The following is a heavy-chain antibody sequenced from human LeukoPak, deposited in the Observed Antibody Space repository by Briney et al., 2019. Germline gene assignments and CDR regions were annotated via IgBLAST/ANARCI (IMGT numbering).Heavy chain of an antibody. Sequence: SETLSLTCTVSGGSISSGSYYWSWIRQTAGKGLEWIGRIYTSGSTNYNPSLKSRVTISVDTSKNQFSLKLSSVTAADTPVYYRARVVGPWGQGTLVTVSS. CDR2: IYTSGST. V-gene: IGHV4-61*02. D-gene: IGHD1-26*01. CDR3: ARVVGP. J-gene: IGHJ5*02. CDR1: GGSISSGSYY.